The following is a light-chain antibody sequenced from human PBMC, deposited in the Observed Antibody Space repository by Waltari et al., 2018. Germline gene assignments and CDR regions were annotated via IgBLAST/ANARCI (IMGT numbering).Light chain of an antibody. CDR2: KAS. CDR3: QQYNSYSLLT. Sequence: DIQMTQSPSTLSASVGDRVTITCRASQSVSNWLDWYQQKPGKAPKLLIYKASTLESGVPSRFSGSGSGTEFTLTISSLQPDDFATYYCQQYNSYSLLTFGGGTKLEIK. J-gene: IGKJ4*01. CDR1: QSVSNW. V-gene: IGKV1-5*03.